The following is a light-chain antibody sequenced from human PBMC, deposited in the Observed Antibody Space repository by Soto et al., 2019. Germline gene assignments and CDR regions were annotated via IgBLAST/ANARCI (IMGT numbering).Light chain of an antibody. CDR2: TTN. CDR3: ATWDGGLSGPFV. Sequence: QSVLTQPPSASGTPGQRATISCCGGNSSIGSDIVNCYQLLPGAAPEVLINTTNQRPSGVPERFSGSKSGTSASLAISGLQSEDEANSACATWDGGLSGPFVFGTGTKVTV. J-gene: IGLJ1*01. CDR1: NSSIGSDI. V-gene: IGLV1-44*01.